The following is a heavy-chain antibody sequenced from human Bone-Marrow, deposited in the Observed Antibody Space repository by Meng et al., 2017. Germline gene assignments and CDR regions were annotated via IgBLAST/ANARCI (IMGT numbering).Heavy chain of an antibody. V-gene: IGHV4-30-4*01. D-gene: IGHD5-18*01. CDR1: GGSISSNDYY. CDR3: ARTRGYSYGYYGY. CDR2: IYYSGST. Sequence: QVQLQESGPGLVKPSQTLSLTCTVSGGSISSNDYYWSWFRQSPGKGLEWIGYIYYSGSTYYNASLKSRVDISVDKSKNQFYLSLFSVTAADTAVYYCARTRGYSYGYYGYWGQGTLVTVSS. J-gene: IGHJ4*02.